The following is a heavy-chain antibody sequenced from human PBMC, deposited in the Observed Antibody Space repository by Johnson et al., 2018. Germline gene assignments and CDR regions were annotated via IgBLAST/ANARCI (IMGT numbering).Heavy chain of an antibody. CDR2: ISSDGSNK. CDR3: AKTYNYGWNYMDV. D-gene: IGHD5-18*01. V-gene: IGHV3-30*18. CDR1: GFTFSSYG. Sequence: QVQLVESGGGVVQPGRSLRLSCAASGFTFSSYGMHWVRQAPGKGLEWVAVISSDGSNKFYADSVKGRFTISRDNSKNTLYLQMNSLRTEETAVYYCAKTYNYGWNYMDVWGKGITVTVSS. J-gene: IGHJ6*03.